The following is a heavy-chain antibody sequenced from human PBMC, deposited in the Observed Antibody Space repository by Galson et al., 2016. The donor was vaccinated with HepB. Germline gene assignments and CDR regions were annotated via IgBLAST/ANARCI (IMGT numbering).Heavy chain of an antibody. V-gene: IGHV1-18*01. D-gene: IGHD3-16*01. CDR3: ARVLYDYVWNSQSPYYSDY. Sequence: SVKVSCKASGYTFNTYGITWVRQAPGRGLEWMGWISTHNGNTNSAQKFQGRVTMTTDTSTTTAYMELRSLRSDDTAFYYCARVLYDYVWNSQSPYYSDYWVQGTLVTVSS. CDR1: GYTFNTYG. CDR2: ISTHNGNT. J-gene: IGHJ4*02.